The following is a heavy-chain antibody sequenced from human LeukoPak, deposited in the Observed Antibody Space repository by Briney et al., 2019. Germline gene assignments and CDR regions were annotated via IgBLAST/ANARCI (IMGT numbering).Heavy chain of an antibody. V-gene: IGHV4-39*01. Sequence: SETLSLTCTVSGGSISSYYWGWIRQPPGKGLEWIGSIYYSGSTYYNPSLKSRVTISVDTSKNQFSLKLSSVTAADTAVYYCASDRIAAADTGYYYYYYGMDVWGQGTTVTVSS. D-gene: IGHD6-13*01. CDR3: ASDRIAAADTGYYYYYYGMDV. CDR2: IYYSGST. CDR1: GGSISSYY. J-gene: IGHJ6*02.